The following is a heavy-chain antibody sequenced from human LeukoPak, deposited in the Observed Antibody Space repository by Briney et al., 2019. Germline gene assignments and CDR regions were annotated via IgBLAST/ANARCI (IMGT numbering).Heavy chain of an antibody. V-gene: IGHV3-74*01. CDR1: GFTLSSYQ. Sequence: GSLRLSCAASGFTLSSYQMHWVRQAPGKGLLWVSRFCSDGTYTTYADSVKGRFTVSRDNAKNTLYLQINSLRAEDTAVYYCARDPGSDSHDWYFDLWGRGTLVTVSS. CDR2: FCSDGTYT. J-gene: IGHJ2*01. CDR3: ARDPGSDSHDWYFDL. D-gene: IGHD1-26*01.